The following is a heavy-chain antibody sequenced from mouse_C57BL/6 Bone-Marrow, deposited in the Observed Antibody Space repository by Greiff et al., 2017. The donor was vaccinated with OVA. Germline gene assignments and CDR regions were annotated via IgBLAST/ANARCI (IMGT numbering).Heavy chain of an antibody. V-gene: IGHV5-4*01. Sequence: EVMLVESGGGLVKPGGSLKLSCAASGFTFSSYAMSWVRQTPEKRLEWVATISDGGSYTYYPDNVKGRFTISRDNAKNNLYLQMSHLKSEDTAMYYCARDGDYYGRHMDYWGQGTSVTVSS. D-gene: IGHD1-1*01. CDR2: ISDGGSYT. J-gene: IGHJ4*01. CDR1: GFTFSSYA. CDR3: ARDGDYYGRHMDY.